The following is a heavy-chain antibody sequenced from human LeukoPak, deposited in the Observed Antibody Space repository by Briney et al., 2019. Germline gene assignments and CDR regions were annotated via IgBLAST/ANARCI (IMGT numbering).Heavy chain of an antibody. J-gene: IGHJ4*02. Sequence: KPSETLSLTCAVYGGSFSGYYWSWIRQPPGKGLEWIGEINHSGSTNYNPSLKSRVTISVDTSKNQFSLKLSSVTAADTAVYYCARDRPAAGLDYWGQGTLVTVSS. CDR3: ARDRPAAGLDY. CDR1: GGSFSGYY. D-gene: IGHD6-13*01. V-gene: IGHV4-34*01. CDR2: INHSGST.